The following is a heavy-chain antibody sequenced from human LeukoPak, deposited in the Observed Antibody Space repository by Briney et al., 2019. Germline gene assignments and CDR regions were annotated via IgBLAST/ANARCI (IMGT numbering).Heavy chain of an antibody. V-gene: IGHV4-30-4*08. CDR2: IYYSGST. J-gene: IGHJ5*02. CDR1: GGSISSGDYY. Sequence: PSQTLSLTGTVSGGSISSGDYYWSWIRQPPGKGLEWIGYIYYSGSTYYNPSLKSRVTISVDTSKNQFSLKLSSVTAADTAVYYCARVLVPAAISVPNRFDPWGQGTLVTVSS. CDR3: ARVLVPAAISVPNRFDP. D-gene: IGHD2-2*01.